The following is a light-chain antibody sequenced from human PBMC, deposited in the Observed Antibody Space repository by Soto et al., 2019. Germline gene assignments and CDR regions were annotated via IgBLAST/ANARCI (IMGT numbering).Light chain of an antibody. V-gene: IGKV1-9*01. CDR3: QQLNSYPIT. CDR1: QGISSY. J-gene: IGKJ5*01. Sequence: IQLTQSPSSLSASVGDRVTITCRASQGISSYLAWYQQKPGEAPKLLIYAASTLQSGVPSRFSGSGSGTDFTLTISNLQPEDFATYYCQQLNSYPITFGQGTRLEIK. CDR2: AAS.